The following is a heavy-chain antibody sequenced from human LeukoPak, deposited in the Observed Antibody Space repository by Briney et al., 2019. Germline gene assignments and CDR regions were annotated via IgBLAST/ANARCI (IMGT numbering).Heavy chain of an antibody. CDR2: ISDSGIST. Sequence: PGGSLRLSCVASGFTFSSYGMSWVRQAPGKGLEWVAGISDSGISTYYADSVKGRFTISRDDSKNTLFLQMNSLRAEDTAVYYCAKGHNYYGSGSRSDSWGQGTLVTVSS. V-gene: IGHV3-23*01. J-gene: IGHJ4*02. CDR3: AKGHNYYGSGSRSDS. D-gene: IGHD3-10*01. CDR1: GFTFSSYG.